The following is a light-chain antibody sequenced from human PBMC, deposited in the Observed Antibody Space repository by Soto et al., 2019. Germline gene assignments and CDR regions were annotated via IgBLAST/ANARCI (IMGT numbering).Light chain of an antibody. CDR2: GVS. CDR1: KSVGPK. V-gene: IGKV3-15*01. CDR3: QQYSDWPPEYT. J-gene: IGKJ2*01. Sequence: EILMTQSPATLSVSSGEGATLSCRASKSVGPKLAWYQQKPGQAPRVLIFGVSTMATGVPASFSGSGSATYFSLTISSLESEDFAVHYCQQYSDWPPEYTFGQGTKVEIK.